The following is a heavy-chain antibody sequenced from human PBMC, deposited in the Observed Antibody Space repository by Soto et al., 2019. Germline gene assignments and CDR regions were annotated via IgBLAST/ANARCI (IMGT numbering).Heavy chain of an antibody. V-gene: IGHV1-69*01. CDR2: IIPIFGTA. D-gene: IGHD1-26*01. J-gene: IGHJ5*02. Sequence: QVQLVQSGAEVKKPGSSVKVSCKASGGTFSSYAISWVRQAPGQGLEWMGGIIPIFGTANYAQKFQGRVTITADESTSTAYMELSSRRAEDTAVYYCARVAGVGEWELSYNGFDPWGQGTLVTVSS. CDR1: GGTFSSYA. CDR3: ARVAGVGEWELSYNGFDP.